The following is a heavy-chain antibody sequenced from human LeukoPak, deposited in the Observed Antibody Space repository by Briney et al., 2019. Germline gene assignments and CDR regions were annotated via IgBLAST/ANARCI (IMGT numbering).Heavy chain of an antibody. V-gene: IGHV4-38-2*01. J-gene: IGHJ4*02. Sequence: SETLSLTCAVSGYSFSSGYYWGWTRQPPGKGLEWIGSIYHSGSTYYNPSLKSRVTISVDTSKNQFSLKLSSVTAADTAVYYCARLERPYYFDYWGQGTLVTVSS. CDR2: IYHSGST. D-gene: IGHD1-1*01. CDR3: ARLERPYYFDY. CDR1: GYSFSSGYY.